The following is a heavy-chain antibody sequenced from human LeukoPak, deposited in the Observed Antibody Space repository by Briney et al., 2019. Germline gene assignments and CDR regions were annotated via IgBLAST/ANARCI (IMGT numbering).Heavy chain of an antibody. Sequence: PSETLSLTCTVSGGSISSYYWSWIRQPPGKGLEWIGYIYYSGSTNYNPSLKSRVTISVDTSKNQFSLKLSSVTAADTAVYYCAYSNYVGANWFDPWGQGTLVTVSS. V-gene: IGHV4-59*01. CDR3: AYSNYVGANWFDP. J-gene: IGHJ5*02. CDR2: IYYSGST. CDR1: GGSISSYY. D-gene: IGHD4-11*01.